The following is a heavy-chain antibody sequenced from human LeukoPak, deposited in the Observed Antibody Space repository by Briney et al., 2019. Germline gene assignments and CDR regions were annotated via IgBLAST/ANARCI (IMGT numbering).Heavy chain of an antibody. CDR1: GGSISSYY. CDR2: IYKSGST. CDR3: ARLSTGPYGLGAFDI. D-gene: IGHD1-1*01. J-gene: IGHJ3*02. Sequence: PSETLSLTCTVSGGSISSYYWSWIRQPPGKGLEWIGSIYKSGSTNYNPSLKSRVTMSVDTSKNQFSLRLNSVTAADTAVYYCARLSTGPYGLGAFDIWGQGTMVTVSS. V-gene: IGHV4-59*08.